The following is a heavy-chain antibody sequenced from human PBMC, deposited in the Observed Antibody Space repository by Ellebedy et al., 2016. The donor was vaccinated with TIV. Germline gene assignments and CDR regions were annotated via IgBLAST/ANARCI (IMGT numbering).Heavy chain of an antibody. CDR2: IWYDGSNK. Sequence: GESLKISXTASGFIFSSYGMHWVRQAPGKGLEWVAVIWYDGSNKYYAGSVKGRFTISRDNSKNTLYLQMNSLRAEDTAVYYCARDTSRAYDFWSGHTNFDYWGQGTLVTVSS. J-gene: IGHJ4*02. CDR1: GFIFSSYG. CDR3: ARDTSRAYDFWSGHTNFDY. V-gene: IGHV3-33*01. D-gene: IGHD3-3*01.